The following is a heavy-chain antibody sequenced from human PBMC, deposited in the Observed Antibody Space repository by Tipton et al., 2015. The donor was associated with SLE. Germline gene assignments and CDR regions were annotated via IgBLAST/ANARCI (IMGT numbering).Heavy chain of an antibody. D-gene: IGHD6-13*01. J-gene: IGHJ4*02. Sequence: GSLRLSCAVSGFTFDNYWMTWVRQAPGKGLEWVANLKQDGSETYYVDSVRGRFTISRDNAKNSLYLQMNSVTVEDTAVYYCVRDWDDNSIWGDYWGQGTLVTVSS. CDR3: VRDWDDNSIWGDY. V-gene: IGHV3-7*01. CDR1: GFTFDNYW. CDR2: LKQDGSET.